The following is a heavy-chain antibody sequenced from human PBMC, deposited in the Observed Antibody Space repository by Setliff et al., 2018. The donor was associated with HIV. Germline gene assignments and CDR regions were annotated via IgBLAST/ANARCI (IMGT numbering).Heavy chain of an antibody. D-gene: IGHD3-10*01. Sequence: SETLSLTCTVSGGSISSYYWTWIRQPPGKGLEWIGYIYTSGSTNYNPSLKSRVTISVDTSKIQFSLKLSSVTAADTAVYYCARGSFIGDYYYFDYWGQGTLVTVSS. CDR1: GGSISSYY. CDR3: ARGSFIGDYYYFDY. CDR2: IYTSGST. J-gene: IGHJ4*02. V-gene: IGHV4-4*08.